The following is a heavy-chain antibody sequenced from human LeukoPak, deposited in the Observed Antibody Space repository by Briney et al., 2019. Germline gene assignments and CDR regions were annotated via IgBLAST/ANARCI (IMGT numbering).Heavy chain of an antibody. Sequence: GASVKVSCRASGYTFTAHYIHWVRQAPGQGLEWMGWIDPNSGGTNYAQRFLGSVTMTGDTSINTAFMEVRRLRSDDTAIYYCARGRGTTMVRGVITNYFDLWGRGSLVTASS. CDR1: GYTFTAHY. J-gene: IGHJ2*01. D-gene: IGHD3-10*01. V-gene: IGHV1-2*02. CDR3: ARGRGTTMVRGVITNYFDL. CDR2: IDPNSGGT.